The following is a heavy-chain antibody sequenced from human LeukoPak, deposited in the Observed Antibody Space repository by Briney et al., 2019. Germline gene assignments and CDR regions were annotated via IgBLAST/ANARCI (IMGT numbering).Heavy chain of an antibody. D-gene: IGHD6-6*01. CDR2: ISSNGGST. J-gene: IGHJ4*02. Sequence: PRGSLRLSCAASGFTFRSYGMHWVRQALGKGLEYVAAISSNGGSTDYANSVKGRFTISRDNSKNTLYLQMGSLRAEDMAVYYCARISSSYDYDYWGQGTLVTVSS. CDR3: ARISSSYDYDY. CDR1: GFTFRSYG. V-gene: IGHV3-64*01.